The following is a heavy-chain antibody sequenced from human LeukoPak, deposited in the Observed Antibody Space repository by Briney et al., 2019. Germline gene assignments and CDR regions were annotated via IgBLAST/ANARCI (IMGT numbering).Heavy chain of an antibody. D-gene: IGHD2-15*01. V-gene: IGHV4-59*01. CDR2: IYYSGST. CDR1: GVSISSYY. Sequence: SETLSLTCTVSGVSISSYYWSWIRQPPGKGLEWIGYIYYSGSTNYNPSLKSRVTISVDTSKNQFSLKLSSVTAADTAVYYCARVKGRDWFDPWGQGTLVTVSS. J-gene: IGHJ5*02. CDR3: ARVKGRDWFDP.